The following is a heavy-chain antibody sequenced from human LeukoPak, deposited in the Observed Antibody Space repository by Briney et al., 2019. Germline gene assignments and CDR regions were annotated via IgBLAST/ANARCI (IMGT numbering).Heavy chain of an antibody. CDR1: GGTFSSYA. J-gene: IGHJ3*02. V-gene: IGHV1-69*04. CDR3: AREWSYYDSSGYYGGAFDI. D-gene: IGHD3-22*01. CDR2: IIPILGIA. Sequence: SVKASCKASGGTFSSYAISWVRQAPGQGLEWMGRIIPILGIANYAQKFQGRVTITADKSTSTAYMELSSLRSEDTAVYYCAREWSYYDSSGYYGGAFDIWGQGTMVTVSS.